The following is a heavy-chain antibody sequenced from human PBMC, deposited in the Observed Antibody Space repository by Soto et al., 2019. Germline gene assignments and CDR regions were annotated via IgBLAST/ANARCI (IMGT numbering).Heavy chain of an antibody. V-gene: IGHV1-2*02. CDR2: INPNSGGT. Sequence: ASVKVSCRASGYTFTGYYMHWVRQAPGQGLEWMGWINPNSGGTNYAQKFQGRVTMTRDTSISTAYTELSRLRSDDTAVYYCARDLGRRNWFDPWGQGTLVTVSS. J-gene: IGHJ5*02. CDR3: ARDLGRRNWFDP. CDR1: GYTFTGYY.